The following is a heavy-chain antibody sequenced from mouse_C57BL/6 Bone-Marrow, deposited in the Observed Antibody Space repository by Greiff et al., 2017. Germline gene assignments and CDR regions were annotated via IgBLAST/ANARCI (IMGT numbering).Heavy chain of an antibody. D-gene: IGHD2-4*01. CDR1: GYTFTDHT. CDR3: ARRSTMIRGWFAY. CDR2: IYPRDGST. Sequence: VQLQQSDAELVKPGASVKISCKASGYTFTDHTIHWMKQRPEQGLEWIGYIYPRDGSTKYNEKFKGKATLPADKSSSTAYMQLNSLTSEDSAVYFCARRSTMIRGWFAYWGQGTLVTVSA. J-gene: IGHJ3*01. V-gene: IGHV1-78*01.